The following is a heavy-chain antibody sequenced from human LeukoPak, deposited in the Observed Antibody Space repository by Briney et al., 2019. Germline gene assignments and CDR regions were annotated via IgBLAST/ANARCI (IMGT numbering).Heavy chain of an antibody. Sequence: GGSLRLSCAASGFTFSSYDMHWVRQATGKGLEWVSAIGTAGDTYYPGSVKGRFTISRENAKNSLYLQMNSLRAGDTAVYYCARGGIAAAGGSYYYYGMDVWGQGTTVTVSS. J-gene: IGHJ6*02. CDR2: IGTAGDT. CDR1: GFTFSSYD. V-gene: IGHV3-13*04. D-gene: IGHD6-13*01. CDR3: ARGGIAAAGGSYYYYGMDV.